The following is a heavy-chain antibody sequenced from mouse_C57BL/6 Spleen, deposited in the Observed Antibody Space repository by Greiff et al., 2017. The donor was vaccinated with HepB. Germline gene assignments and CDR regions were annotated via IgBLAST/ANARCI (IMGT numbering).Heavy chain of an antibody. D-gene: IGHD1-1*01. CDR3: APHYYGSSYVGY. CDR1: GYSITSGYY. V-gene: IGHV3-6*01. J-gene: IGHJ2*01. CDR2: ISYDGSN. Sequence: DVQLQESGPGLVKPSQSLSLTCSVTGYSITSGYYWNWIRQFPGNKLEWMGYISYDGSNNYNPSLKNRISITRDTSKNQFFLKLNSVTTEDTATYYCAPHYYGSSYVGYWGQGTTLTVSS.